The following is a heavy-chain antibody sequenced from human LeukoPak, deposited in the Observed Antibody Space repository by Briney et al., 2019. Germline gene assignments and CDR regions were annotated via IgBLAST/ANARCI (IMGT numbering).Heavy chain of an antibody. CDR2: IYPGDSDT. J-gene: IGHJ4*02. CDR1: GYSFTSYW. D-gene: IGHD6-19*01. Sequence: GESLKISCKGSGYSFTSYWIGWVRQMPGKGLEWMGNIYPGDSDTRYSPSFQGQVTISADKSISTAYLQWSSLKASDTAMYYCARPRIAVAGTVDYFDYWGQGTLVTVSS. V-gene: IGHV5-51*01. CDR3: ARPRIAVAGTVDYFDY.